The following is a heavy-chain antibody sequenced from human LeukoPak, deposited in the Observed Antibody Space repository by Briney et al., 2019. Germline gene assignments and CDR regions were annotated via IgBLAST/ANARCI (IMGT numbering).Heavy chain of an antibody. CDR1: GGSFSGYY. J-gene: IGHJ4*02. V-gene: IGHV4-34*01. CDR3: ARGRRGYGSRTPVDY. D-gene: IGHD4-17*01. Sequence: SETLCLTCAVYGGSFSGYYWSWIRQPPGKGLEWIGEINHSGSTNYNPSLKSRVTISVDTSKNQFSLKLSPVTAADTAVYYCARGRRGYGSRTPVDYRGQGTLVTVSS. CDR2: INHSGST.